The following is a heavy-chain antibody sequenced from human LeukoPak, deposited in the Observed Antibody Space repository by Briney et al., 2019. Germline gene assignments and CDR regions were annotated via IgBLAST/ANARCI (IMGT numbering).Heavy chain of an antibody. CDR3: ARDPLNPDNYYDSSGYHGY. V-gene: IGHV1-69*04. Sequence: GASVKVSCKASGGTFSSYAISWVRQAPGQGLEWMGRIIPILGIANYAQKFQGRVTITADKSTSTAYMELSSLRSEDTAVYYCARDPLNPDNYYDSSGYHGYWGQGTLVTVSS. CDR1: GGTFSSYA. J-gene: IGHJ4*02. D-gene: IGHD3-22*01. CDR2: IIPILGIA.